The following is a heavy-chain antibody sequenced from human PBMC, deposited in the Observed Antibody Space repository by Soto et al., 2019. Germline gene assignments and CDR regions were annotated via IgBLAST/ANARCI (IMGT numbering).Heavy chain of an antibody. CDR1: GYTFTSYC. J-gene: IGHJ6*02. V-gene: IGHV1-46*03. CDR3: ARAGYYDSSGYYMSYYYYGMDV. CDR2: INPSGGST. D-gene: IGHD3-22*01. Sequence: QVQLVQSGAEVKKPGASVKVSCKASGYTFTSYCMHWVRQAPGQGLEWMGVINPSGGSTTYAQKVQGRVTMTGDTSTSTVNMELSSLRSEDTAVYYCARAGYYDSSGYYMSYYYYGMDVWGQGTTVTVSS.